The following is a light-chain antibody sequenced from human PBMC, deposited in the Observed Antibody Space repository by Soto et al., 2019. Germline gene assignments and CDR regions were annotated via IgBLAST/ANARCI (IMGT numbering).Light chain of an antibody. Sequence: IVLTQSPRTLSLSPGERATLSCRASESIISNYLAWYQQRPGQAPRLLIHGASTRATGIPGRFTGSGSGTYFTLTISRLEPEDFAVYYCQQYGRSLTFGGGTKVEI. CDR3: QQYGRSLT. CDR2: GAS. CDR1: ESIISNY. J-gene: IGKJ4*01. V-gene: IGKV3-20*01.